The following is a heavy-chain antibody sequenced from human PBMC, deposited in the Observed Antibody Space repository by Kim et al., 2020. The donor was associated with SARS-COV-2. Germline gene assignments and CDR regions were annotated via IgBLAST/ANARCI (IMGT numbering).Heavy chain of an antibody. Sequence: GEALKISCQASGYNFVSYWIGWVRQMPGKGLEWMGTIYPADSDTRYNPSFQGQVSISSDKSITTAYLQWSSLKASDTAVYYCARGVSNAFESWGQGTMVTVSS. J-gene: IGHJ3*02. V-gene: IGHV5-51*01. CDR1: GYNFVSYW. D-gene: IGHD2-8*01. CDR2: IYPADSDT. CDR3: ARGVSNAFES.